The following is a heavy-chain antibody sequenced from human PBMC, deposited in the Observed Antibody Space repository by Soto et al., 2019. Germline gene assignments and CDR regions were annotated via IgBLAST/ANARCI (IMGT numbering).Heavy chain of an antibody. Sequence: QVQLVESGGGVVQPGRSLRLSCAASGFTFSSYGMHWVRQAPGKGLEWVAVISYDGSNKYYADSVKGRFTISRDNSKNTLFLQMNSLSAEDTAVYYCAKGPYDFWSGYPSYWGQGTLVTVSS. CDR2: ISYDGSNK. D-gene: IGHD3-3*01. CDR3: AKGPYDFWSGYPSY. V-gene: IGHV3-30*18. CDR1: GFTFSSYG. J-gene: IGHJ4*02.